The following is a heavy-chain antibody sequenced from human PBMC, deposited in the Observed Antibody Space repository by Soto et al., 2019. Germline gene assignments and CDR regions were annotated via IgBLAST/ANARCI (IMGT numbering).Heavy chain of an antibody. CDR2: ISSSSSTI. J-gene: IGHJ4*02. V-gene: IGHV3-48*01. Sequence: WGALRLSFATPGFPFSSYSMNWVPPAQGKGLEWVSYISSSSSTIYYADSVKGRFTISRDNAKNSLYLQMNSLRAEDTALYYCAKDRPRRTSGYFFDYWGQGTPVTVSS. CDR1: GFPFSSYS. CDR3: AKDRPRRTSGYFFDY. D-gene: IGHD1-1*01.